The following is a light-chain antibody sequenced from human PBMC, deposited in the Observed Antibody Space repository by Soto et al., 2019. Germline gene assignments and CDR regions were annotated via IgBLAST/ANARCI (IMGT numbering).Light chain of an antibody. CDR1: QNVNRY. V-gene: IGKV1-39*01. Sequence: IQLTQSPSSLSASVGDRVTITCRTSQNVNRYLNCYQEQPGKAPKLLIYAASILQSGVPSRFSGSGSGTDFTLAISSLQPEDFTTYYCQQSYGIPQTFGPGTKVDIK. CDR2: AAS. J-gene: IGKJ1*01. CDR3: QQSYGIPQT.